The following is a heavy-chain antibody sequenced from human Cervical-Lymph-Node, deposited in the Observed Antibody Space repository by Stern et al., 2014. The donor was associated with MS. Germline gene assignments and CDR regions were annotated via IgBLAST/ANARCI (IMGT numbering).Heavy chain of an antibody. D-gene: IGHD2-8*01. CDR1: GFTFSSYG. CDR2: ISYDGNHK. CDR3: ARDYEDTSMLFDH. V-gene: IGHV3-30*03. Sequence: VQLVESGGAVVQPGRSLRLSCAASGFTFSSYGMHWVRQAPAKGLEWVTVISYDGNHKYYAASVKCRFTISRDNSKNTLHLQMNSVTPDDTAIYYCARDYEDTSMLFDHWGQGTLVTVSS. J-gene: IGHJ4*02.